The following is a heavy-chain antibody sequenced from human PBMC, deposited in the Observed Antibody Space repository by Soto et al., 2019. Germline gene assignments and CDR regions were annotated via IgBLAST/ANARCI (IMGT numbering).Heavy chain of an antibody. CDR1: RGTFRSYA. CDR2: IIPIFGTA. V-gene: IGHV1-69*13. Sequence: SVKVSCKGSRGTFRSYAISWVRQPPGQGLEWMGGIIPIFGTANYAQKLQDRVTITADESTSTAYMELSSLRSEDTAVYYCASAYYYDSSGYPLDFDYWGQGTLVTVST. D-gene: IGHD3-22*01. J-gene: IGHJ4*02. CDR3: ASAYYYDSSGYPLDFDY.